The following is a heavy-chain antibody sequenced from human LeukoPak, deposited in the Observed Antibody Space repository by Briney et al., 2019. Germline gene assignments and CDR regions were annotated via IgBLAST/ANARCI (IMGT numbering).Heavy chain of an antibody. J-gene: IGHJ6*03. D-gene: IGHD6-13*01. CDR1: GGSISSYY. V-gene: IGHV4-4*07. Sequence: SETLSLTCTVSGGSISSYYWSWIRQPAGKGLEWIGRIYTSGTTHYNPSLKSRVTMSVDTSKNQFSLQLNSVTPEDSAVYFCARGTKGVRLEASGKTVYYYYVDVWGKGTTVTMSS. CDR3: ARGTKGVRLEASGKTVYYYYVDV. CDR2: IYTSGTT.